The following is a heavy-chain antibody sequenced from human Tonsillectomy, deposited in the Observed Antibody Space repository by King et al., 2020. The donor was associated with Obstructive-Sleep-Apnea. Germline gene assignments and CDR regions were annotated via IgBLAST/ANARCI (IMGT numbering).Heavy chain of an antibody. J-gene: IGHJ4*02. CDR3: AKDQGGNSGWAVDY. CDR1: GFTFSSYG. D-gene: IGHD6-19*01. V-gene: IGHV3-33*06. Sequence: VQLVESGGGVVQPGRSLRLSCAASGFTFSSYGMHWVRQAPGKWLEWVAVIWYDGSNKYYADSVKGRFTISRDNFKNTLYLQMNSLRDEDTAVYYCAKDQGGNSGWAVDYWGQGTLVTVSS. CDR2: IWYDGSNK.